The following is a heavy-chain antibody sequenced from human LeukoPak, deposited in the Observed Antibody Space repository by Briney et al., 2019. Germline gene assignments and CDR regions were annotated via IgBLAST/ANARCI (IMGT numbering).Heavy chain of an antibody. D-gene: IGHD6-19*01. CDR1: GFTFSGSA. V-gene: IGHV3-73*01. J-gene: IGHJ4*02. CDR3: TRRCAVAGTYWDY. CDR2: IIIKSNCYPT. Sequence: GGSLXXSCAASGFTFSGSAMHWVRQASGKGLEGVGRIIIKSNCYPTSYAPSVKGSFTISRDDSKNTAYLQMNSLKTEDTAVYYCTRRCAVAGTYWDYWGQGTLVTVSS.